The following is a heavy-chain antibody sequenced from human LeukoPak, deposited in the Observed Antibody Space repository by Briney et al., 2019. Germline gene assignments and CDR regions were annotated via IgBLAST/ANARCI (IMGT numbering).Heavy chain of an antibody. J-gene: IGHJ3*02. CDR2: IYTSGST. D-gene: IGHD2-15*01. V-gene: IGHV4-59*10. Sequence: SETLSLTCAVYGGSFSGYYWSWIRQPPGKGLEWIGRIYTSGSTNYNPSLKSRVTISVDTSKNQFSLRLSSVTAADTAVYYCARDPLGYCSGGSCYSGAFDIWGQGTMVTVSS. CDR1: GGSFSGYY. CDR3: ARDPLGYCSGGSCYSGAFDI.